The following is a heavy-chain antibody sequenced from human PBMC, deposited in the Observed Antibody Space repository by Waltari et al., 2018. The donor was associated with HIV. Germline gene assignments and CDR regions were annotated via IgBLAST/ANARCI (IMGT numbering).Heavy chain of an antibody. J-gene: IGHJ4*02. V-gene: IGHV4-34*02. CDR2: INHSGTT. CDR3: ARHRFMRGNSGWYFLY. D-gene: IGHD6-19*01. Sequence: QVQLQQWGAGLLKPSETLSLTCAVYGGSFSNYYWTWIRQTPGKGLEWIGEINHSGTTDYNTSLKSRLTMSIDTSKSQFSLKLSSVTAADTGIYYCARHRFMRGNSGWYFLYWGQGTQVTVSS. CDR1: GGSFSNYY.